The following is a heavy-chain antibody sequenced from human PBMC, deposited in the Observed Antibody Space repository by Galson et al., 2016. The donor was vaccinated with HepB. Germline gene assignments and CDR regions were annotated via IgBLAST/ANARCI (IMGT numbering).Heavy chain of an antibody. Sequence: SLRLSCAASGFTLSSTWMSWVRQAPGGGLEWVANIKQDGIEQYYVDSVKGRFTISRDDAKNSVFLQMNSLRAEDTALYYCAKGGRILWDAMDVWGQGTTVTVSS. D-gene: IGHD2/OR15-2a*01. CDR3: AKGGRILWDAMDV. CDR2: IKQDGIEQ. J-gene: IGHJ6*02. CDR1: GFTLSSTW. V-gene: IGHV3-7*01.